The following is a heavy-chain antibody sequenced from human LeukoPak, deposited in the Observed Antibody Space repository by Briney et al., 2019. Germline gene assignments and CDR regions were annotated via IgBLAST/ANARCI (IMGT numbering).Heavy chain of an antibody. CDR3: ARDRDDILTGYYAFDI. Sequence: ASVKVSCKASGYTFTSYDINWVRQATGQGLEWMGWMNPNSGNTGYAQKFQGRVTMTRNTSISAAYMELSSLRSEDTAVYYCARDRDDILTGYYAFDIWGQGTMVTVSS. J-gene: IGHJ3*02. CDR1: GYTFTSYD. CDR2: MNPNSGNT. V-gene: IGHV1-8*01. D-gene: IGHD3-9*01.